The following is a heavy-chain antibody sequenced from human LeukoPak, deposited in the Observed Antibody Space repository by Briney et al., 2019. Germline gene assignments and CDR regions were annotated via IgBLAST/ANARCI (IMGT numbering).Heavy chain of an antibody. CDR3: ARDLFLRGIINGVYYFDY. Sequence: GASVKVSCKASGYTFTGYYMHWVRQAPGQGLEWMGWINPNSGGTNYAQKFQGRVTMTRDTSISTAYMELSRLRSDDTAVYYCARDLFLRGIINGVYYFDYWGQGTLVTVSS. V-gene: IGHV1-2*02. CDR2: INPNSGGT. D-gene: IGHD3-10*01. J-gene: IGHJ4*02. CDR1: GYTFTGYY.